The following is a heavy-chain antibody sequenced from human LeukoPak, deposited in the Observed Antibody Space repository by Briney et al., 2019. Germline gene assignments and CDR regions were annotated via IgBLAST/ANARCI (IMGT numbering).Heavy chain of an antibody. J-gene: IGHJ6*03. CDR2: IRYDGSNR. Sequence: GGSLRLSCAASGFTFSSYGMHWVRQAPGKGLEWVAFIRYDGSNRYYADSVKGRFTISRDNAKNSLYLQMNSLRAEDTAVYYCARANYYYYYMDVWGKGTTVTISS. CDR1: GFTFSSYG. V-gene: IGHV3-30*02. CDR3: ARANYYYYYMDV.